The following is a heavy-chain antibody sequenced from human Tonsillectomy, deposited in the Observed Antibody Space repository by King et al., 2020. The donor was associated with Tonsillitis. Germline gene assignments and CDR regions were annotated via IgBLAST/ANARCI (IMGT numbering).Heavy chain of an antibody. Sequence: VQLQQCGAGLLKPSETLSLTCAVYGGSFSGYYWSWIRQPPGKGLEWIGEINHSGSTNYNPSLKSRVTISVDTSKNQFSLKLSSVTAADTAVYYCARGLHYDSDPPPADYWGQGTLVTVSS. D-gene: IGHD3-22*01. J-gene: IGHJ4*02. V-gene: IGHV4-34*01. CDR1: GGSFSGYY. CDR3: ARGLHYDSDPPPADY. CDR2: INHSGST.